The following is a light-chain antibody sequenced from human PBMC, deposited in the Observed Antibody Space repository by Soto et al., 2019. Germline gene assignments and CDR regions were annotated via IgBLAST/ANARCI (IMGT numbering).Light chain of an antibody. CDR1: SSNVGRFNF. J-gene: IGLJ1*01. CDR3: SSYTTRSTFV. Sequence: QSALTQPASVSGSPRQTITISCTRTSSNVGRFNFVSWFQQHPGKAPKLLIYEFTKRTSGVSNRFSGSKSGNTASLTISGLQTEDEVDYYCSSYTTRSTFVFGTGTKLTVL. CDR2: EFT. V-gene: IGLV2-14*01.